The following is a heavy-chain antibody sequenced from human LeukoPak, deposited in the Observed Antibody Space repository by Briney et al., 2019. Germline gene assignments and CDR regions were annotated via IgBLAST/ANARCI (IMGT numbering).Heavy chain of an antibody. J-gene: IGHJ4*02. V-gene: IGHV5-51*01. D-gene: IGHD6-6*01. CDR3: ARHEPGTPPGVSDF. CDR2: IYPGDSDT. CDR1: GYSFTNYW. Sequence: GESLKISCKGSGYSFTNYWIGWVRQTPGRGLEWMGLIYPGDSDTRYSPSFQGQVTISADKSISTAYLQWSSLKASDTAMYYCARHEPGTPPGVSDFWGQGTLVTVSS.